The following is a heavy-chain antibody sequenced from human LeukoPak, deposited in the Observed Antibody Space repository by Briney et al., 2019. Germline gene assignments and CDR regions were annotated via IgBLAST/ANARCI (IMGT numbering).Heavy chain of an antibody. CDR2: ITTSSSYI. CDR3: ARLTIGDYGDRESGFDY. Sequence: GGSLRLSCAASGFTFSTYYMNWVRQAPGKGLEWVSSITTSSSYIYYADSVKGRFTISRDNAKNSLYLQMNSLRSEDTAVYYCARLTIGDYGDRESGFDYWGQGTLVTVSS. CDR1: GFTFSTYY. V-gene: IGHV3-21*04. D-gene: IGHD4-17*01. J-gene: IGHJ4*02.